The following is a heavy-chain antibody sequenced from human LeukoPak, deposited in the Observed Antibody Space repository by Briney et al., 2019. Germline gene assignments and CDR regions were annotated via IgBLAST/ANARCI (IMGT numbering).Heavy chain of an antibody. Sequence: GRSLRLSCAASGFTFSSYAMHWVRQAPGEGLEWVAVISYDGSNKYYADSVKGRFTISRDNSKNTLYLQMNSLRAEDTAVYYCARDIVVVPAAAPFYYYYGMDVWGQGTTVTVSS. D-gene: IGHD2-2*01. J-gene: IGHJ6*02. CDR1: GFTFSSYA. V-gene: IGHV3-30-3*01. CDR3: ARDIVVVPAAAPFYYYYGMDV. CDR2: ISYDGSNK.